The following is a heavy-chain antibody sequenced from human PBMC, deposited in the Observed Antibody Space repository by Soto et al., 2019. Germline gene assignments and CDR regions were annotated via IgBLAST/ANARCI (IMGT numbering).Heavy chain of an antibody. CDR2: ISYDGSNK. J-gene: IGHJ3*02. V-gene: IGHV3-30-3*01. CDR1: GFTFSSYA. D-gene: IGHD3-10*01. CDR3: SLDRYYYNGRGAFDI. Sequence: PGGSLRLSCAASGFTFSSYAMHWVRQAPGKGLEWVAVISYDGSNKYYADSVKGRFTISRDNAKNSLYLQMNSLRAEDTAVYYCSLDRYYYNGRGAFDIWGQGTMVTVSS.